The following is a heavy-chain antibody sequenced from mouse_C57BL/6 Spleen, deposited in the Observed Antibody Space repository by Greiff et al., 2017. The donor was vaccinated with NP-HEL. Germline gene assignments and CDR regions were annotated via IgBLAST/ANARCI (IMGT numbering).Heavy chain of an antibody. CDR1: GYAFSSSW. D-gene: IGHD1-1*01. Sequence: QVQLQQSGPELVKPGASVKISCKASGYAFSSSWMNWVKQRPGKGLEWIGRIYPGDGDTNYNGKFKGKATLTADKSSSTAYMQLSSLTSEDSAVYFCAGGSSDYAMDYWGQGTTLTVSS. V-gene: IGHV1-82*01. J-gene: IGHJ2*01. CDR2: IYPGDGDT. CDR3: AGGSSDYAMDY.